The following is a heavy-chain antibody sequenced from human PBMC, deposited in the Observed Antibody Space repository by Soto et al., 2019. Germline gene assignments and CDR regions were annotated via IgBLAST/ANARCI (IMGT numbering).Heavy chain of an antibody. V-gene: IGHV3-7*05. D-gene: IGHD2-2*01. CDR3: ARDNGETISSTSYYYYYGMDV. CDR2: IKQDGSEK. J-gene: IGHJ6*02. Sequence: GSLRHSCAASGCTFSSNSVSWVPQAPGKGLEWVANIKQDGSEKYYVDSVKGRFTISRDNAKNSLYLQMNSLRAEDTAVYYCARDNGETISSTSYYYYYGMDVWGQGTTVTVSS. CDR1: GCTFSSNS.